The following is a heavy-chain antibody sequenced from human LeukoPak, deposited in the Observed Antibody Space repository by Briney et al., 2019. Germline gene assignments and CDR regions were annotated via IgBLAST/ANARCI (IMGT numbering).Heavy chain of an antibody. CDR1: GFTFSSYE. CDR2: ISSSGSNI. D-gene: IGHD3-22*01. Sequence: GGSLRLSCAASGFTFSSYEMNWVRQAPGKGLEWVSYISSSGSNIYYADSVTGRFTISRDKGKNSLYLQMNSLRAEDTAVYYCARDGGYYDSSGYYSAFDIWVQGAMVTVSS. V-gene: IGHV3-48*03. J-gene: IGHJ3*02. CDR3: ARDGGYYDSSGYYSAFDI.